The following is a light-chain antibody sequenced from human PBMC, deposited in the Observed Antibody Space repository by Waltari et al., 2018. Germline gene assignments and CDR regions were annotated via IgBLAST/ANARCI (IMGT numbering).Light chain of an antibody. CDR1: QSVWTY. CDR2: DAS. J-gene: IGKJ4*01. V-gene: IGKV3-11*01. CDR3: QQRRNWPLT. Sequence: EIVLTQSPAILSFSPGERATLSCRASQSVWTYLAWYQQRPGQSPRILIYDASYRATGIPARFSVSGSETDFTLTISSLQPEDFAVYYCQQRRNWPLTFGGGTRVQI.